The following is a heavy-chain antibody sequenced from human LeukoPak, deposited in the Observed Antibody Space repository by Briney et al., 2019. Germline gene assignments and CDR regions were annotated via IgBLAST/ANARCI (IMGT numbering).Heavy chain of an antibody. CDR1: GYSFTSYW. CDR2: IYPGDSDT. Sequence: GESLKISCKGSGYSFTSYWIGWVRQMPGKGLEWMGIIYPGDSDTRYSPSFQGQVTISADKSISTAYLQWSSLKASDTAMYYCARPGLEAAAVLDYFDYWGQGTLVTASS. J-gene: IGHJ4*02. D-gene: IGHD6-13*01. CDR3: ARPGLEAAAVLDYFDY. V-gene: IGHV5-51*03.